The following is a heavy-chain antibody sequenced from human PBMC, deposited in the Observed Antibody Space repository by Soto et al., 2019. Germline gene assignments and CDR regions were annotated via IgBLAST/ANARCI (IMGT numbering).Heavy chain of an antibody. D-gene: IGHD6-19*01. CDR3: ARDRGIYSSGWYGYYYYGMDV. CDR2: IYYGGST. V-gene: IGHV4-59*01. CDR1: GGSISSYY. J-gene: IGHJ6*02. Sequence: SETLSLTCTVSGGSISSYYWSWIRQPPGKGLEWIGYIYYGGSTNYNPSLKSRVTISVDTSKNQFSLKLSSVTAADTAVYYCARDRGIYSSGWYGYYYYGMDVWGQGTTVTVSS.